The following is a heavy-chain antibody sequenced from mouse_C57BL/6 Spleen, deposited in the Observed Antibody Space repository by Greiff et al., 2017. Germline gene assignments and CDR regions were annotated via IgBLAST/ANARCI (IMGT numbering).Heavy chain of an antibody. J-gene: IGHJ4*01. V-gene: IGHV5-17*01. CDR2: ISSGSSTI. Sequence: EVQGVESGGGLVKPGGSLKLSCAASGFTFSDYGMHWVRQAPEKGLEWVAYISSGSSTIYYADTVKGRFTISRDNAKNTLFLQMTSLRSEDTAMYYCAIATVVAYYAMDDWGQGTSVTVSS. CDR1: GFTFSDYG. CDR3: AIATVVAYYAMDD. D-gene: IGHD1-1*01.